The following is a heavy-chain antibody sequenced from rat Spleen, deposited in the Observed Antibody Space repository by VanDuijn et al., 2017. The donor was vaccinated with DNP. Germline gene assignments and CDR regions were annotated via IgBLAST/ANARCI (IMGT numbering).Heavy chain of an antibody. CDR1: GFTFSNYW. CDR2: INADGGTT. CDR3: SRDLDYGYNYAFDY. D-gene: IGHD1-9*01. Sequence: EVQLAETGGGLVQPGKSLKLSCVASGFTFSNYWMYWIRQATGKGLEWVASINADGGTTYYPDSVKGRFTISRDNAKSILYLQMSSLRSEDTATYYCSRDLDYGYNYAFDYWGQGVMVTVSS. V-gene: IGHV5-58*01. J-gene: IGHJ2*01.